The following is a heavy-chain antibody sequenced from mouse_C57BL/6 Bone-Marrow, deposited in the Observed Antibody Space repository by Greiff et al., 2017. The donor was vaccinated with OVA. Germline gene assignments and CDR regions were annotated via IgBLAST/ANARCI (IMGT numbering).Heavy chain of an antibody. D-gene: IGHD1-2*01. CDR2: IFPGSGST. Sequence: QVQLQQSGPELVKPGASVKISCKASGYTFTDYYINWVKQRPGQGLEWIGWIFPGSGSTYYNEKFKGKATLTVDKSSSTAYMLLSSLTSEDSAVYFYARIHYYGADFDYWGQGTTLTVSS. CDR1: GYTFTDYY. V-gene: IGHV1-75*01. J-gene: IGHJ2*01. CDR3: ARIHYYGADFDY.